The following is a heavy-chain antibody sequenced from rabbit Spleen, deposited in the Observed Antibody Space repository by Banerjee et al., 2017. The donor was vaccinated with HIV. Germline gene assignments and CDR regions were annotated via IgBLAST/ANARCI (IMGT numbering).Heavy chain of an antibody. V-gene: IGHV1S45*01. CDR2: ICAGISDST. D-gene: IGHD8-1*01. CDR1: GFIFSDNYY. CDR3: ARDPVIAGSAYYDL. Sequence: QEQLVETGGGLVQPGGSLKLSCKASGFIFSDNYYMCWVRQAPGKGLEWIACICAGISDSTYYASWAKGRFTISETSSTTVTLQMTSLTAADTATYFCARDPVIAGSAYYDLWGPGTLVTVS. J-gene: IGHJ4*01.